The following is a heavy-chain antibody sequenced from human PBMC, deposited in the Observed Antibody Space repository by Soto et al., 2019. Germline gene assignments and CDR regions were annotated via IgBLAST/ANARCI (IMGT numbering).Heavy chain of an antibody. CDR2: IIPIFGTA. Sequence: SVKVSCKASGGTFSSYAISWVRHAPGQGLEWMGGIIPIFGTANYAQKFQGRVTITADESTSTAYMELSSLRSEDTAVYYCARFGEGYDILTGYYHYYFDYWGQGTLVTVSS. V-gene: IGHV1-69*13. J-gene: IGHJ4*02. CDR1: GGTFSSYA. CDR3: ARFGEGYDILTGYYHYYFDY. D-gene: IGHD3-9*01.